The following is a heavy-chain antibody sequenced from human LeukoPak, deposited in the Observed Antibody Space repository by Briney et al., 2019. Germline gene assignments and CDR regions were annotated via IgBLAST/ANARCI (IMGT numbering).Heavy chain of an antibody. CDR1: GLTFSSSA. CDR2: ISFDGGNK. Sequence: GGSLRLSSAASGLTFSSSAIHCVREGPGKGLEWVAVISFDGGNKYFAESVRGRFTVSRDNSNNTMYLQMDSLKAEDTALYYCAKEYSSSRSKRGGYYYYGMDVWGQGTTVTVSS. J-gene: IGHJ6*02. V-gene: IGHV3-30*18. CDR3: AKEYSSSRSKRGGYYYYGMDV. D-gene: IGHD6-13*01.